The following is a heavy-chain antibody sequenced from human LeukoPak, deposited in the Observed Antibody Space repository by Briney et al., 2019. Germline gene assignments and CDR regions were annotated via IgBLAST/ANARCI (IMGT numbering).Heavy chain of an antibody. J-gene: IGHJ6*02. CDR2: IKSKTDGGTT. CDR1: GFTFSNAW. V-gene: IGHV3-15*01. Sequence: PGGSLRLSCAASGFTFSNAWMSWVRQAPGKGLEWVGRIKSKTDGGTTDYAAPVKGRFTISRDDSKNTLYLQMNSLKTEDTAVYYCTTDPRTYGLGSYVSFYGMDVWGQGTTVTVSS. D-gene: IGHD3-10*01. CDR3: TTDPRTYGLGSYVSFYGMDV.